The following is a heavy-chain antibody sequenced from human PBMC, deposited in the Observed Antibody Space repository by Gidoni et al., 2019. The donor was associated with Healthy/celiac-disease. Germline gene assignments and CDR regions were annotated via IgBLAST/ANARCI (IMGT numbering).Heavy chain of an antibody. CDR2: IYYSGST. Sequence: QLQLQESGPGLVKPSETMTLTRTVHGGSISSSSYYWDWIRQPPWKGLEWIGRIYYSGSTYYNPSLKSRVTISVDTSKNQFSLKLSSVTAADTAVYYCARGANIAVAGGWFDPWGQGTLVTVSS. CDR1: GGSISSSSYY. J-gene: IGHJ5*02. D-gene: IGHD6-19*01. CDR3: ARGANIAVAGGWFDP. V-gene: IGHV4-39*01.